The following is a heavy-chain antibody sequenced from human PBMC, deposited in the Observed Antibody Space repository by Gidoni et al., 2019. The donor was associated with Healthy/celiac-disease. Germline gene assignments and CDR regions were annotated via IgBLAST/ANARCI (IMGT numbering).Heavy chain of an antibody. CDR3: ASDCSSTSCYNYYGMDV. V-gene: IGHV1-69*04. CDR1: GGTFSSYD. J-gene: IGHJ6*02. Sequence: QVQLVQSGAEVKKPGSSVKVSCKASGGTFSSYDISWVRQAPGQGLEWMGRIIPILGIANYAQKFQGRVTITADKSTSTSYMELSSLRSEDTAVYYCASDCSSTSCYNYYGMDVWGQGTTVTVSS. CDR2: IIPILGIA. D-gene: IGHD2-2*02.